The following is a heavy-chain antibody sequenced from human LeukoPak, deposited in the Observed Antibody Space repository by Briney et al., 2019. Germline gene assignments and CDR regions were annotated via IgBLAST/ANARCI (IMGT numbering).Heavy chain of an antibody. CDR2: IYSGGST. V-gene: IGHV3-66*02. D-gene: IGHD2-15*01. CDR3: ARGSGYCSGGSCYFPPYYYYYMDV. J-gene: IGHJ6*03. Sequence: GGSLRLSCAASGFTVSSNYMSWVRQAPGKGLEWVSVIYSGGSTYYADSVKGRFTISRDNFKNTLYLQMNSLRAEDTAVYYCARGSGYCSGGSCYFPPYYYYYMDVWGKGTTVTVSS. CDR1: GFTVSSNY.